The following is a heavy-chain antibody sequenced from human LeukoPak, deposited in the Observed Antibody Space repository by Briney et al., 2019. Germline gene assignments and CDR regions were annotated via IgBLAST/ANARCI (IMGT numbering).Heavy chain of an antibody. CDR3: ARVSKRYFDWLLSQGWFDP. J-gene: IGHJ5*02. CDR1: GFTFSDYY. D-gene: IGHD3-9*01. Sequence: GGSLRLSCAASGFTFSDYYMSWIRQAPGKGLEWVSYISSSGSTIYYADSVKGRFTISRDNAKNSLYLQMNNLRAEDTAVYYCARVSKRYFDWLLSQGWFDPWGQGTLVTVSS. V-gene: IGHV3-11*01. CDR2: ISSSGSTI.